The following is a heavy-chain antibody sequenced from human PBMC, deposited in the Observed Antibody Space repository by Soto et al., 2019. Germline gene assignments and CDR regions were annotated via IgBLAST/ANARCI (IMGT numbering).Heavy chain of an antibody. V-gene: IGHV4-4*01. J-gene: IGHJ5*02. CDR3: AKCRGRYSSGWSWFDP. Sequence: PXETLSLTCCVSGGTISSPYWWSWVRQPPGKGLEWIVEIFQSGSTNYTPSLESRVTISVDKSKNQFSLTLTSVTAADTAVYFCAKCRGRYSSGWSWFDPWGQGILVTVYS. CDR1: GGTISSPYW. D-gene: IGHD6-19*01. CDR2: IFQSGST.